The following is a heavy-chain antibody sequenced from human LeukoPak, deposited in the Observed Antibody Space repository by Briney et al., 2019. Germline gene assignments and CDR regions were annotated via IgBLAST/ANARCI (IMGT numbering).Heavy chain of an antibody. J-gene: IGHJ4*02. CDR2: IYHSGST. CDR1: GGSISSSSYY. V-gene: IGHV4-61*05. Sequence: SETLSLTCTVSGGSISSSSYYWGWIRQPPGKGLEWMGYIYHSGSTNYNPSLKSRVTISGDTSKNQFSLKLSSVTAADTAVYYCARLGYYDNSGTFDYWGQGTLVTVSS. CDR3: ARLGYYDNSGTFDY. D-gene: IGHD3-22*01.